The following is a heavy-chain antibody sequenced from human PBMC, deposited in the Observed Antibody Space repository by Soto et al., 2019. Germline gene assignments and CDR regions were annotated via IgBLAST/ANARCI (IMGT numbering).Heavy chain of an antibody. D-gene: IGHD5-12*01. CDR2: VIPIFGSA. CDR1: GSTFSSYA. V-gene: IGHV1-69*01. Sequence: QVQLVQSGAAVKKPGSSVKVSCKASGSTFSSYAISWVRQAPGQGLEWMGGVIPIFGSANYAQKFQGRVTITADESTRTPYMERSSLRSEDTAVYYCARLLSLRERFEPWGQGTLVTVSS. CDR3: ARLLSLRERFEP. J-gene: IGHJ5*02.